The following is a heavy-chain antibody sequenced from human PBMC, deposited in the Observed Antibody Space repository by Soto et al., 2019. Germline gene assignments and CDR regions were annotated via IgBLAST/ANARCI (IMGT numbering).Heavy chain of an antibody. CDR1: GFTFSSHS. D-gene: IGHD3-10*01. Sequence: GGSLRLSCAASGFTFSSHSMNWVRQAPGKGLEWVSSISSSSSYIYYADSVKGRFTISRDNAKNSLYLQMNSLRAEDTAVYYCARDPYYYGSGSYSAPSHYFDYWGQGTLVTVSS. CDR2: ISSSSSYI. J-gene: IGHJ4*02. CDR3: ARDPYYYGSGSYSAPSHYFDY. V-gene: IGHV3-21*01.